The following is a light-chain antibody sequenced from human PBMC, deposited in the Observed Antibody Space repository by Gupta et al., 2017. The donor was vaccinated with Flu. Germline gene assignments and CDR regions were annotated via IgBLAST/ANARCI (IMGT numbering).Light chain of an antibody. V-gene: IGKV1-27*01. Sequence: VGDRGTITCRASQGISNFLAWYQQKPGKVPKLLIYAASTLQSGVPSRFSGSGSGTDFTLTINSLQPEDVATYYCQKYNSAPQAFGPGTKVDIK. CDR1: QGISNF. CDR3: QKYNSAPQA. J-gene: IGKJ3*01. CDR2: AAS.